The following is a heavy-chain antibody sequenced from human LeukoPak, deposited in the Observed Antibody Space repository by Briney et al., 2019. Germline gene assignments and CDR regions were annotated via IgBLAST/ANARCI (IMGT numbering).Heavy chain of an antibody. J-gene: IGHJ4*02. CDR1: GFTVSSNY. Sequence: GGSLRLSCASSGFTVSSNYMHGVRQAPGRGLEGVSVTYYGGCTYYADSVKGRFTISRDNSKNTLYLQMNSLRAEDTAVYYCARSPYEWFGTVDYWGQGTLVTVSS. CDR2: TYYGGCT. D-gene: IGHD3-10*01. CDR3: ARSPYEWFGTVDY. V-gene: IGHV3-66*01.